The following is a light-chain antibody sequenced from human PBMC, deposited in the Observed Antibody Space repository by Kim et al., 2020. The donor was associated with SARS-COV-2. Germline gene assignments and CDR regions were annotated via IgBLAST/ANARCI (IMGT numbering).Light chain of an antibody. Sequence: VSPGQTASITWSGDKVGDKYACWYQQKPGQSPELVIYQDSKRPSGIPERFSGSNSGNTATLTISGTQAMDEADYYCQAWDSSSVVFGGGTQLTVL. J-gene: IGLJ2*01. V-gene: IGLV3-1*01. CDR1: KVGDKY. CDR2: QDS. CDR3: QAWDSSSVV.